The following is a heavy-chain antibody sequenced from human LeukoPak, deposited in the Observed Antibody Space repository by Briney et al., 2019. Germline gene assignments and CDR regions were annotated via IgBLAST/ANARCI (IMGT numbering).Heavy chain of an antibody. CDR2: ISYDGSNK. Sequence: GGSLRLSCAASGFTFSSYGMHWVRQAPGKGLEWVAVISYDGSNKYHADSVKGRFTISRDNSKNTLYLQMNSLRAEDTAVYYCAKDLYYYGSGSYYVFDYWGQGTLVTVSS. CDR3: AKDLYYYGSGSYYVFDY. V-gene: IGHV3-30*18. CDR1: GFTFSSYG. J-gene: IGHJ4*02. D-gene: IGHD3-10*01.